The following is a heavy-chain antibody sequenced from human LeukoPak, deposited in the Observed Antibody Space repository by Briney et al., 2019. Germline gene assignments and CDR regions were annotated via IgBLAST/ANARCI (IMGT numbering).Heavy chain of an antibody. J-gene: IGHJ4*02. Sequence: QPGGSLRLSCAASGFTFSSYWMHWVRQAPGKGLVYVSRINTDGSSTTYADSVKGRFTISRDNAKNTLYLQMNSLRAEDTAVYYCARDGPYCSGGSCYFFDYWGQGTLVTVSS. D-gene: IGHD2-15*01. CDR3: ARDGPYCSGGSCYFFDY. CDR1: GFTFSSYW. CDR2: INTDGSST. V-gene: IGHV3-74*01.